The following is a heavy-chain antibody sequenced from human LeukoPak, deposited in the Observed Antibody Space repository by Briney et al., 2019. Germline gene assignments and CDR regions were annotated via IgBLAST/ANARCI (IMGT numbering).Heavy chain of an antibody. J-gene: IGHJ4*02. CDR2: ISGYNGNT. V-gene: IGHV1-18*01. D-gene: IGHD2-15*01. CDR1: GYTFTSYG. CDR3: ARKLGYCSGGSCYLLDY. Sequence: GASVKVSCKAFGYTFTSYGISWIRQAPGQGLEWVGRISGYNGNTNYAQKLQGRVTMTTDTSTSTAYMELRSLRSDDAAVYYCARKLGYCSGGSCYLLDYWGQGTLVTVSS.